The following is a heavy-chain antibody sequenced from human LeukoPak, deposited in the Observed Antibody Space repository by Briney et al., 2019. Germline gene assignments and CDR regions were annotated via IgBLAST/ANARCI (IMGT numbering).Heavy chain of an antibody. CDR2: ISAYNGNT. D-gene: IGHD2-15*01. J-gene: IGHJ3*02. CDR1: GYTFTSYG. V-gene: IGHV1-18*01. CDR3: ARDGFGFFDIVVVVAATPGAFDI. Sequence: VASVKVSCKASGYTFTSYGISWVRQAPGQGLEWMGWISAYNGNTNYAQKLQGRVTMTTDTSTSTAYMELRSLRSDDTAVYYCARDGFGFFDIVVVVAATPGAFDIWGQGTMVTVPS.